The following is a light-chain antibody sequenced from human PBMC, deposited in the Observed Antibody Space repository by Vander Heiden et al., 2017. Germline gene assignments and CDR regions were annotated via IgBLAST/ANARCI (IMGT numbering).Light chain of an antibody. J-gene: IGKJ1*01. Sequence: DVVMTQSPLSLPVTLGQPASISCRSSQGLVYSDGNTFLNWFHQRPGQSPRRLIYKVSNRDSGVPDRLSGSGSGTDFTLEISRVEAEDVGVYYCRQGKHWPWTFPQETKLEIK. V-gene: IGKV2-30*01. CDR1: QGLVYSDGNTF. CDR3: RQGKHWPWT. CDR2: KVS.